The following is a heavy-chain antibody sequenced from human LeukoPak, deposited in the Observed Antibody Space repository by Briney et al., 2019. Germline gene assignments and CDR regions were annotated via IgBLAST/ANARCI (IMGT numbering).Heavy chain of an antibody. D-gene: IGHD3-3*01. Sequence: PGRSLRLSCAASGFTFSSYGMHWVRQAPGKGLEWVAVISYDGSNKYYADSVKGRFTISRDNSKNTLYLQMNSLRAEDTAVYYCARGEDGFWSGYVEHWGQGTLVTVSS. J-gene: IGHJ1*01. CDR3: ARGEDGFWSGYVEH. V-gene: IGHV3-30*03. CDR1: GFTFSSYG. CDR2: ISYDGSNK.